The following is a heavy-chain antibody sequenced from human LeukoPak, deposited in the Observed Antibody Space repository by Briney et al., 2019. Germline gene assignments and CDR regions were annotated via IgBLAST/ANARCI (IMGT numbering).Heavy chain of an antibody. J-gene: IGHJ4*02. Sequence: GGSLRLSCAASGFTFSRYAMHWVRQAPGKGLDWVAVISHNGSNTYYADSVKGRFTISRDNSKNTLYLQMNSLRAEDTAVYYCAKPDIVVVVAATKGFDYWGQGTLVTVSS. V-gene: IGHV3-30*18. CDR2: ISHNGSNT. CDR1: GFTFSRYA. CDR3: AKPDIVVVVAATKGFDY. D-gene: IGHD2-15*01.